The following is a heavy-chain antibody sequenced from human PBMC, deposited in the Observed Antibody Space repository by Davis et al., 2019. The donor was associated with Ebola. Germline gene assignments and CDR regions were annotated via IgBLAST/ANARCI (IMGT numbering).Heavy chain of an antibody. J-gene: IGHJ6*02. V-gene: IGHV1-69*06. CDR1: CGTFISSA. CDR2: SIPIFGTA. D-gene: IGHD1-26*01. Sequence: SVKVSCKASCGTFISSATSCARHAPGQGPVWGGRSIPIFGTANYAQKFQGRVTITADKSTSTAYIELISLRSEDTAVYYCARTLSGNYFWNYYYGMDVWGQGTTVTVSS. CDR3: ARTLSGNYFWNYYYGMDV.